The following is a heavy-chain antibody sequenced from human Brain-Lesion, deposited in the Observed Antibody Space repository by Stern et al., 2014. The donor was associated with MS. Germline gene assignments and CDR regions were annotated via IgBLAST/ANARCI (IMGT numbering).Heavy chain of an antibody. D-gene: IGHD3-3*01. V-gene: IGHV4-31*03. Sequence: QVQLQESGPGLVKPSQTLSLTCTVSGGAVSSGDRYWSWIRQHPEKGLEWIGYISYSGNTYYNPSLESRVTISMDRSMNQFSLKLRSVTAADTAVYYCARVTEFLRFFYPDYWGQGIRVTVSS. CDR1: GGAVSSGDRY. CDR3: ARVTEFLRFFYPDY. CDR2: ISYSGNT. J-gene: IGHJ4*02.